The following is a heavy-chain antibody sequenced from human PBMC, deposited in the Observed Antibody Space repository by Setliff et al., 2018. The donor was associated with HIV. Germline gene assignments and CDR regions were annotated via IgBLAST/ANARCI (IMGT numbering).Heavy chain of an antibody. CDR3: ARTSYHFWGGPDS. V-gene: IGHV4-39*02. CDR1: GASINSGYDY. J-gene: IGHJ4*02. Sequence: KASETLSLTCTVSGASINSGYDYWVWIRQPPGKGLQWIGSIYNSASTYYSPSLKRRVIMSVDTSKNRFSLRLSSVSAADTAVYYCARTSYHFWGGPDSWGQGTLVTVSS. D-gene: IGHD3-3*02. CDR2: IYNSAST.